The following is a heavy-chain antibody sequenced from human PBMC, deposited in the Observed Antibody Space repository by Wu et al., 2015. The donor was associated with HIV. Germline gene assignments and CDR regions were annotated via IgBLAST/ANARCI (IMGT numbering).Heavy chain of an antibody. V-gene: IGHV1-69*13. J-gene: IGHJ4*02. CDR2: IIPLFGKA. D-gene: IGHD3-16*01. CDR1: GGIFNNYA. CDR3: ATEKRVLGEISTVGSLDY. Sequence: QVHLVQSGAELKKPGSSVKVSCKASGGIFNNYAINWVRQAPGQGLEWMGRIIPLFGKAHYARKFQGRVTITADESAGTAYMELGSLRSDDTAVYYCATEKRVLGEISTVGSLDYWGQGTPVTVSS.